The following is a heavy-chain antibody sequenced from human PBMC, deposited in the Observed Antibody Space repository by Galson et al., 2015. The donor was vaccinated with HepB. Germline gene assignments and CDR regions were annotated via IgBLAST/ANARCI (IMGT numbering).Heavy chain of an antibody. J-gene: IGHJ5*02. D-gene: IGHD2-15*01. CDR1: GYTFSSYS. V-gene: IGHV3-21*01. CDR2: ISSSSSYI. Sequence: SLRLSCAASGYTFSSYSMNWVRQAPGKGLEWVSSISSSSSYIYYADAVKGRFTISSDNAKNSLYLQMNSLRAEDTAVDYCAREDCSGGSCYLGSWGQGTLVTVSS. CDR3: AREDCSGGSCYLGS.